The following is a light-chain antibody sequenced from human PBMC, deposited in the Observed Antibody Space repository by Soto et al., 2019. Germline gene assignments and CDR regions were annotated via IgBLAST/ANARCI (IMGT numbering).Light chain of an antibody. CDR2: AAS. CDR3: QQSYSTPGYT. V-gene: IGKV1-39*01. CDR1: QRISSY. J-gene: IGKJ2*01. Sequence: DIQMTQSPSSLSASVGDRVTITCRASQRISSYLNWYQQKPGKAPKLLIYAASSLQSGVPSRFSGSGSGTDFTLTISSLQPEDFATYYCQQSYSTPGYTSGQGTKLEIK.